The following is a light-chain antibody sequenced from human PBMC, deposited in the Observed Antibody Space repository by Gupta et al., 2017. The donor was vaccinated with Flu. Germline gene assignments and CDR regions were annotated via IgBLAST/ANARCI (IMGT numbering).Light chain of an antibody. CDR3: QQYGSSPLT. V-gene: IGKV3-20*01. J-gene: IGKJ4*01. CDR1: QSVRSSY. Sequence: GTLSLSPGERATLSCRASQSVRSSYLAWYQQKPGQAPRLLIYGASSRATGIPYRFSGSGSGTDFTLTISRLEPEDFAVYYRQQYGSSPLTFGGGTKVQIK. CDR2: GAS.